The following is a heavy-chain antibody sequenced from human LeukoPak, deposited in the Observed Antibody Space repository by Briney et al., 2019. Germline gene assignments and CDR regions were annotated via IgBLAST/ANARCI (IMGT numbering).Heavy chain of an antibody. CDR1: GYSISSGYY. CDR3: ASLHSSGWSRRRYYFDY. CDR2: INHSGST. V-gene: IGHV4-38-2*02. Sequence: PSETLSLTCTVSGYSISSGYYWSWIRQPPGKGLEWIGEINHSGSTNYNPSLKSRVTISVDTSKNQFSLKLSSVTAADTAVYYCASLHSSGWSRRRYYFDYWGQGTLVTVSS. D-gene: IGHD6-19*01. J-gene: IGHJ4*02.